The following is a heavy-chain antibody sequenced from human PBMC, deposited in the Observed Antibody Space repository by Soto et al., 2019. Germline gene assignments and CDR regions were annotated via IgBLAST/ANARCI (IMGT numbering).Heavy chain of an antibody. CDR1: GGTVSSYA. CDR3: ARTGLEMATISDYYYYGMAV. D-gene: IGHD5-12*01. Sequence: SVKVSCKASGGTVSSYAISWVRQAPGQGLEWMGGIIPIFGTAKYAQKFQGRVTITADESTSTAYMELSSLRSEDTAVYYCARTGLEMATISDYYYYGMAVWGQGTTVTVSS. J-gene: IGHJ6*02. V-gene: IGHV1-69*13. CDR2: IIPIFGTA.